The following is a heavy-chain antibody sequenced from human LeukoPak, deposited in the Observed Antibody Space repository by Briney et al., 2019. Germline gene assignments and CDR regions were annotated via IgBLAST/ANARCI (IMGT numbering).Heavy chain of an antibody. CDR1: GFTFSSYG. Sequence: GRSLRLSCAASGFTFSSYGMHWVRQAPGKGLEWVAVIWYDGSNKYYADSVKGRFTISRDNSKNTLYLQMNSLRAEDTAVYYCARGLRIAARLRDYWGQGTLVTVSS. J-gene: IGHJ4*02. CDR2: IWYDGSNK. D-gene: IGHD6-6*01. V-gene: IGHV3-33*01. CDR3: ARGLRIAARLRDY.